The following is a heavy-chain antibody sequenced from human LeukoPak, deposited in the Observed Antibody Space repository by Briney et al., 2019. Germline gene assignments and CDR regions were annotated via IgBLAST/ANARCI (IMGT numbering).Heavy chain of an antibody. D-gene: IGHD4-17*01. CDR2: IDPSGST. CDR1: GGSISGHY. J-gene: IGHJ3*02. V-gene: IGHV4-34*01. Sequence: SETLSLTCAVYGGSISGHYWSWIRQAPGKGLEWIGEIDPSGSTDYNPSLKSRVTMSVDTSKNQFSLKLTSVTAADTAVYYCAREVTISLRYGDYPHDAFDIWGQGTMVTVSS. CDR3: AREVTISLRYGDYPHDAFDI.